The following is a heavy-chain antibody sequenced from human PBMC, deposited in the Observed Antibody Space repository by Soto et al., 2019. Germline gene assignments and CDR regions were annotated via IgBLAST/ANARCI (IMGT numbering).Heavy chain of an antibody. D-gene: IGHD3-22*01. CDR3: ARKGGVMIEVVITPAGYFQH. Sequence: EVQLLESGGGLVQPGGSLRLSCAASGFTFSSYAMSWDRQAPWKGLEWVSAISGSGGSTYYADSVKGRFTISRNNSKNTRYQQMNIKRAEDTAVYYCARKGGVMIEVVITPAGYFQHWGQGTLVTVSS. J-gene: IGHJ1*01. CDR2: ISGSGGST. V-gene: IGHV3-23*01. CDR1: GFTFSSYA.